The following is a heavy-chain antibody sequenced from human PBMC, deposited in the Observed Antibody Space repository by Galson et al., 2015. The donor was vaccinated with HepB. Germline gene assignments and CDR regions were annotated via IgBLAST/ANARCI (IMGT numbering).Heavy chain of an antibody. CDR1: GFTFSSYG. Sequence: SLRLSCAASGFTFSSYGMHWVRQAPGKGLEWVAVIWYDGSNKYYADSVKGRFTISRDNSKNTLYLQMNSLRAEDTAVYYCARDLGRWLQQNPLDYWGQGTLVTVSS. CDR2: IWYDGSNK. V-gene: IGHV3-33*01. CDR3: ARDLGRWLQQNPLDY. J-gene: IGHJ4*02. D-gene: IGHD5-24*01.